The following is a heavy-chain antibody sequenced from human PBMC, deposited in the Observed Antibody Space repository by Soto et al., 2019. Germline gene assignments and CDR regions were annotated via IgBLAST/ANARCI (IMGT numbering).Heavy chain of an antibody. Sequence: GASVEVSCKTSEYRFSSSTIQWVRQAPGQRLEWMGWIIADSSNTKYSQTFQDRLTITRDTSASTVYMDLSSLKSEDTAVYYCAKLGFCGGDPSYPIDTWGQGTKVTVSS. CDR3: AKLGFCGGDPSYPIDT. V-gene: IGHV1-3*01. CDR1: EYRFSSST. J-gene: IGHJ5*01. CDR2: IIADSSNT. D-gene: IGHD2-21*01.